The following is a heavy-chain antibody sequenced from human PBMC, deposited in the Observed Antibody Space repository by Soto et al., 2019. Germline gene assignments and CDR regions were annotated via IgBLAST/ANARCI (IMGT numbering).Heavy chain of an antibody. CDR1: GYTFTSYA. D-gene: IGHD1-26*01. Sequence: QVQLVQSGAEVKKPGASVKVSCKASGYTFTSYAMHWVLQAPGQRLAWMGWINAGNGNTKYSQKFQGRVTITRDTFASTAYMEVSRPRSEETALYYCASDVGATDYWGQETLFTVSS. V-gene: IGHV1-3*01. J-gene: IGHJ4*02. CDR3: ASDVGATDY. CDR2: INAGNGNT.